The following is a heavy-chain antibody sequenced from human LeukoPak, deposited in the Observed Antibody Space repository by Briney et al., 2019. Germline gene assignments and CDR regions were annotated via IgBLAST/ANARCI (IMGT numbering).Heavy chain of an antibody. CDR1: GFTFSSYS. Sequence: GGSLRLSCAASGFTFSSYSMNWVRQAPGKGLERVSSISSSSSYIYYADSVKGRFTISRGNAKNSLYLQMNSLRAEDTAVYYCARDCSSTSCYSYDAFDIWGQGTMVTVSS. D-gene: IGHD2-2*01. CDR3: ARDCSSTSCYSYDAFDI. V-gene: IGHV3-21*01. CDR2: ISSSSSYI. J-gene: IGHJ3*02.